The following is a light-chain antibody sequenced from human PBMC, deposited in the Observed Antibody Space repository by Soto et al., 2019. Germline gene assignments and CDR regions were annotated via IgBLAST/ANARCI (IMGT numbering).Light chain of an antibody. V-gene: IGLV1-51*01. CDR3: GTWDTSLSAWV. J-gene: IGLJ3*02. Sequence: QSVLTQPPSVSAAPGQKVTISCSGSTSNIGNAHVSWYLHLPGTAPKLLIYDNNRRPSGIPDRLSGSKSGTSATLGITRLQTGDEADYYCGTWDTSLSAWVFGGGTKLTVL. CDR2: DNN. CDR1: TSNIGNAH.